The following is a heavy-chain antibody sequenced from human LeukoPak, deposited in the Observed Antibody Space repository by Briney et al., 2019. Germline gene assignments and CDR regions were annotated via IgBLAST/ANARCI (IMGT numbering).Heavy chain of an antibody. J-gene: IGHJ4*02. CDR2: IWYDGSNK. Sequence: PGGSLRLSCAASGFTFSSYGMHWVRQAPGKGPEWVAVIWYDGSNKYYADSVKGRFTISRDNSKNTLYLQMNSLRAEDTAVYYCAREEQGYFDYWGQGTLVTVSS. CDR3: AREEQGYFDY. V-gene: IGHV3-33*01. CDR1: GFTFSSYG. D-gene: IGHD1/OR15-1a*01.